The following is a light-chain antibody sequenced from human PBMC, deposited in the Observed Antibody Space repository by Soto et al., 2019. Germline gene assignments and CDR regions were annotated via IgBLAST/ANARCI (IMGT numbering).Light chain of an antibody. CDR2: LAS. V-gene: IGKV1-9*01. CDR3: QYLNSFPLS. Sequence: IQLTQSPSSLSASVGDRVTITCRASQGISSYLAGYQQKPGKAPKLLIYLASTLQSGVPSRFSGSGSGTDFSLTISSLQPEDVATYYCQYLNSFPLSFGGGTKVEIK. J-gene: IGKJ4*01. CDR1: QGISSY.